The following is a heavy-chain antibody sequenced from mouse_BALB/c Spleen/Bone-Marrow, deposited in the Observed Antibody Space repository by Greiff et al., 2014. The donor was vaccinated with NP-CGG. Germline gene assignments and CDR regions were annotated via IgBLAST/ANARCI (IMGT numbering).Heavy chain of an antibody. CDR2: ILPGRGST. Sequence: VQLQQSGTELMKPGASMKISCKATGYTFSSYWIEWVKQRPGNGLEWIGEILPGRGSTNYNEKFKGKATFMADTSSKTAYMQLSSLTSEDSAVYYGARTKYRYDCYFDYWGQGTTLTVSS. V-gene: IGHV1-9*01. J-gene: IGHJ2*01. CDR3: ARTKYRYDCYFDY. D-gene: IGHD2-14*01. CDR1: GYTFSSYW.